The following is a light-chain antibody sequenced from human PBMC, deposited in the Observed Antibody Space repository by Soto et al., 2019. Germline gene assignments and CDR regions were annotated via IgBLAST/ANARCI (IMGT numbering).Light chain of an antibody. CDR1: QSVLYSSNNKNY. V-gene: IGKV4-1*01. J-gene: IGKJ4*01. Sequence: IVMTQSADSLAVSLGERSTINCKSSQSVLYSSNNKNYLAWYQQKPGQPPKLLIYWASTRESGVPDRFSGSGSGTDFTLTISSLQAEDVAVYYCQQYYSTPPTFGGGTKVDIK. CDR2: WAS. CDR3: QQYYSTPPT.